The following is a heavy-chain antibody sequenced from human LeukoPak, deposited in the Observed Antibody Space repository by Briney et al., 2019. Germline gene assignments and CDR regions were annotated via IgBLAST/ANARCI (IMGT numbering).Heavy chain of an antibody. CDR3: ARQERCSGGSCYSPFDY. D-gene: IGHD2-15*01. CDR2: IYYSGST. Sequence: GTLRLSCAASGFTFSSYGMSWVRQPPGKGLEWIGSIYYSGSTYYNPSLKSRVTISVDTSKNQFSLKLSSVTAADTAVYYCARQERCSGGSCYSPFDYWGQGTLVTVSS. J-gene: IGHJ4*02. V-gene: IGHV4-39*01. CDR1: GFTFSSYG.